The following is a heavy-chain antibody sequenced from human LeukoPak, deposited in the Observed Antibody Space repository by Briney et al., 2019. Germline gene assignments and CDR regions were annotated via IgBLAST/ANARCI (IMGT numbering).Heavy chain of an antibody. CDR3: ARGPLTGEHYHYYMDV. V-gene: IGHV1-8*03. CDR1: GYSFNTFD. Sequence: AAVKVSCKASGYSFNTFDINWVRQAPGQGLEWMGWMNPNTGKTGYAQKFQGRVTITENSSISTVDMELSSLTSDDTAVYYCARGPLTGEHYHYYMDVWGKGTTVTVSS. D-gene: IGHD7-27*01. J-gene: IGHJ6*03. CDR2: MNPNTGKT.